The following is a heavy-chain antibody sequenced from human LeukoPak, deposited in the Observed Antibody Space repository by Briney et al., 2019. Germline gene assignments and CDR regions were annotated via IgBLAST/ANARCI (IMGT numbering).Heavy chain of an antibody. V-gene: IGHV4-34*01. CDR3: ARAKLTGYYKKGYYYYGMDV. CDR1: GGSFSGYY. CDR2: INHSGST. Sequence: SETLSLTCAVYGGSFSGYYWSWIRQPPGKGLEWIGEINHSGSTNYNPSLKSRVTISVDTSKNQFSLKLSFVTAADTAVYYCARAKLTGYYKKGYYYYGMDVWGKGITVTVSS. J-gene: IGHJ6*04. D-gene: IGHD3-9*01.